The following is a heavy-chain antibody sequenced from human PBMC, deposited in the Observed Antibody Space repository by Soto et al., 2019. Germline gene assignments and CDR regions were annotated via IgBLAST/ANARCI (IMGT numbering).Heavy chain of an antibody. V-gene: IGHV4-39*01. CDR3: GRLEGLATISYYFYY. J-gene: IGHJ4*02. D-gene: IGHD3-9*01. Sequence: PSETLSLTCTVSGGSVSSISYYWGWVRQPPGKGLEWIGSVYYSGSTYYNPSLASRVTISVDKSKNQFSLKLMSLSAADTAVYYCGRLEGLATISYYFYYWGQGALVTVAS. CDR1: GGSVSSISYY. CDR2: VYYSGST.